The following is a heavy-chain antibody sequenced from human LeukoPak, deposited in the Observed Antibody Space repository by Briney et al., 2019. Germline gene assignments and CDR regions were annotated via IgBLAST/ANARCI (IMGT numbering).Heavy chain of an antibody. CDR2: IYYSGST. V-gene: IGHV4-59*01. CDR1: GGSISSYY. D-gene: IGHD2-8*02. Sequence: SETLSLTCTVCGGSISSYYWSWIRQPPGRGLEGIGYIYYSGSTNHNPSLKSRVTISVDTSKNQFSLKLSSVTAADTAVYYCATSTGGGYYYYYYMDVWGKGTTVTVSS. J-gene: IGHJ6*03. CDR3: ATSTGGGYYYYYYMDV.